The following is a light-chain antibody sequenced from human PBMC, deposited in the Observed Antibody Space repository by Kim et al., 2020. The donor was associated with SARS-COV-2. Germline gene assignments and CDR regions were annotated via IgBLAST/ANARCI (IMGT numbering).Light chain of an antibody. CDR1: QSVDSN. CDR2: GAS. Sequence: GSQGERVTLSCRASQSVDSNLAWYQQKPGQAPRLLIYGASTRATDIPARFSGSGSGTEFTLIISSLQSEDFAVYYCQQYSHWPPYTFGQGTKLEI. V-gene: IGKV3-15*01. J-gene: IGKJ2*01. CDR3: QQYSHWPPYT.